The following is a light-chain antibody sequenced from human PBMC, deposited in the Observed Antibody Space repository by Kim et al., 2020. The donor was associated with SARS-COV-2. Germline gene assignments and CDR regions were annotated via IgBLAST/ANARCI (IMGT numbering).Light chain of an antibody. CDR2: RNN. Sequence: PGQRVTISCSGSTSNIGSNYVYWYQQLPGTAPKVLIYRNNQRPSGVPDRFSGSKSGTSASLAISGLRSEDEADYYCAAWDDSLSGLFGGGTQLTVL. J-gene: IGLJ2*01. CDR3: AAWDDSLSGL. CDR1: TSNIGSNY. V-gene: IGLV1-47*01.